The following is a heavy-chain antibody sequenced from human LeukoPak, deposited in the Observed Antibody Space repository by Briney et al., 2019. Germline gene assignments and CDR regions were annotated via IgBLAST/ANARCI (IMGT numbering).Heavy chain of an antibody. D-gene: IGHD4-17*01. V-gene: IGHV4-34*01. Sequence: SETLSLTCAGYGESFSGYYWSWIRQPPGKGLEWIGEINHSRSTNYNPSLKSRVTISVDTSKNQFSLKLSSVTAADTAVYYCARANYGDTSYYFDYWGQGTLVTVSS. J-gene: IGHJ4*02. CDR1: GESFSGYY. CDR3: ARANYGDTSYYFDY. CDR2: INHSRST.